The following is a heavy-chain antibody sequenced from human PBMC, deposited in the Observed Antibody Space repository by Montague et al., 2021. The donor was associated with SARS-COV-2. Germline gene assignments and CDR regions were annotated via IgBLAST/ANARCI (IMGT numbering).Heavy chain of an antibody. CDR3: ARDLYWAFDA. V-gene: IGHV6-1*01. D-gene: IGHD2-8*02. J-gene: IGHJ3*01. CDR1: GDSVVELRRG. CDR2: PLHKTTRYE. Sequence: CAISGDSVVELRRGSEENTPELPSHFYLVCRPLHKTTRYETYAXSVQSRITITADTSKNQFSLHLNSVTPEDTAVYYCARDLYWAFDAWGLGTTVTVSA.